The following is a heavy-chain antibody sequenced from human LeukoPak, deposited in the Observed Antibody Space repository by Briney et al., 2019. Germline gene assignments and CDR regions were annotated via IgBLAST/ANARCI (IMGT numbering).Heavy chain of an antibody. CDR1: GGSISSSSYY. CDR2: IYYSGST. V-gene: IGHV4-39*01. CDR3: ARRPNYYDSSGYYPVWFDP. J-gene: IGHJ5*02. D-gene: IGHD3-22*01. Sequence: SETLSLTCTVSGGSISSSSYYWGWIRQPPGKGLEWIGSIYYSGSTYYNPSLKSRVTISVDTSKNQFSLKLSSVTAADTAVYYCARRPNYYDSSGYYPVWFDPWGQGTLVTVSS.